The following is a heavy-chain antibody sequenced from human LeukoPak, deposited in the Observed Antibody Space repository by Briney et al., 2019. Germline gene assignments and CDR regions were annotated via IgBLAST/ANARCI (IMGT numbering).Heavy chain of an antibody. CDR1: GGSISSYY. D-gene: IGHD3-22*01. V-gene: IGHV4-4*07. J-gene: IGHJ3*02. Sequence: PETLSLTSTVSGGSISSYYWSWIRQPAGKGLEWIGPIYTSGSTNYNPSLTSRVTMSVDTSKNQFSLKLSSVTAADTAVYYCARETLEYYYDSSGYHAFDIWGQGTMVTVSS. CDR2: IYTSGST. CDR3: ARETLEYYYDSSGYHAFDI.